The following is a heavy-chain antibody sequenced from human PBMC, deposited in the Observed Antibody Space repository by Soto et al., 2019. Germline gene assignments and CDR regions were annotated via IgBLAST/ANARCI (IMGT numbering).Heavy chain of an antibody. CDR3: ARPAEICVITSCYAYYYGMDV. CDR1: GFTFRNYG. CDR2: IWYYGSNK. D-gene: IGHD2-2*01. V-gene: IGHV3-33*01. Sequence: QVQLVESGGGVVQPGRSLRLSCAASGFTFRNYGMHWVRQAPGKGLEWVAVIWYYGSNKYYADSVKGRFTISRDNSKNMLYLQMNSLRAEDTAVYYCARPAEICVITSCYAYYYGMDVWGQGTTVTVPS. J-gene: IGHJ6*02.